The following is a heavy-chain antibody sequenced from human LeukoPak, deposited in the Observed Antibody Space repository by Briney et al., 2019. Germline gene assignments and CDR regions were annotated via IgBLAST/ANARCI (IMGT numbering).Heavy chain of an antibody. CDR2: FSYSGST. CDR3: ARGPLDSGYTYFDY. J-gene: IGHJ4*02. Sequence: SETLSLTCTVSGASVSNYYWSWIRQPPGKGLEWIGYFSYSGSTNYNPSLKSRVTISVDTSKNQFTLKLSSVTAADTAVYYCARGPLDSGYTYFDYWGQGTLVSVAS. D-gene: IGHD5-12*01. CDR1: GASVSNYY. V-gene: IGHV4-59*02.